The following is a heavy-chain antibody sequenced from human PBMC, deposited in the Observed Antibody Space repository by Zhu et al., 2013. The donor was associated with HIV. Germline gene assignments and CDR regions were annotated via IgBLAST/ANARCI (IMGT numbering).Heavy chain of an antibody. J-gene: IGHJ4*02. D-gene: IGHD4-17*01. CDR3: ARGADHGGFDS. CDR1: GYSISSGYY. Sequence: QVQLQESGPGLVKPSETLSLTCSVSGYSISSGYYWGWIRQPPGKGLEWIANIDHSGRTNYNPSLKSRVTISVDTSKNHFXLNLNSVTAADTAVYYCARGADHGGFDSWGQGNPGHRLL. CDR2: IDHSGRT. V-gene: IGHV4-38-2*02.